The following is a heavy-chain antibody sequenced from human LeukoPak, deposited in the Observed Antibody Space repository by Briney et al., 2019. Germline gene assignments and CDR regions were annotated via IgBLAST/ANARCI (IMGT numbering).Heavy chain of an antibody. J-gene: IGHJ4*02. CDR3: ARIPQLFEAGTDLGY. CDR2: INHSGST. CDR1: GGSFSGYY. V-gene: IGHV4-34*01. Sequence: SETLSLTCAVYGGSFSGYYWSWIRQPPGKGLEWIGEINHSGSTNYNPSLKSRVTISVDTSKNQFSLKLSSVTAADTAVYYCARIPQLFEAGTDLGYWGQGTLVTVSS. D-gene: IGHD6-19*01.